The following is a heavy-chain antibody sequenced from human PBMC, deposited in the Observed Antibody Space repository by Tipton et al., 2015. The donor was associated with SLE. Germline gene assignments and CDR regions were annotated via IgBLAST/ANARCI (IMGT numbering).Heavy chain of an antibody. V-gene: IGHV3-30*02. D-gene: IGHD1-14*01. CDR2: IGYDGDKK. CDR3: AKGYPVGAFDI. Sequence: SLRLSCAASGFSFSTYAMHWVRQAPGKGLEWVAFIGYDGDKKTYLDSLKGRFTISRDNSKNTLYLELNSLKPEDTAVYYCAKGYPVGAFDIWGQGTVVTVSS. J-gene: IGHJ3*02. CDR1: GFSFSTYA.